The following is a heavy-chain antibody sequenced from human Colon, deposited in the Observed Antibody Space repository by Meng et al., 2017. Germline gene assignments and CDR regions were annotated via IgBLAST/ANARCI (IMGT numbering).Heavy chain of an antibody. Sequence: QVQLVQSGAEVKKPGASVRGSCTASGYTFTALDINWVRQATGQGLEWMGWINPSSSETGYAQKFQGRFTMTRDTSISTFYMELSSLTSDDTAVYYCARGIWEGFDYWGQGALVTVSS. V-gene: IGHV1-8*01. J-gene: IGHJ4*02. CDR2: INPSSSET. D-gene: IGHD1-26*01. CDR1: GYTFTALD. CDR3: ARGIWEGFDY.